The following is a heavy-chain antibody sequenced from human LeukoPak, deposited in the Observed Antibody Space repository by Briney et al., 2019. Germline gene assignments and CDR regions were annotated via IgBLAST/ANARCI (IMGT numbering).Heavy chain of an antibody. J-gene: IGHJ6*03. Sequence: PVRVSSTAARYTFTPYDINWGRQAAGHGVEGMGGRNNDSGKKGYEQKFQGRVTMSRNTSISTAYMGLSRVSSEDTAVYYCARSGYYGIYCYYYMDVWGKGTTVTVSS. CDR3: ARSGYYGIYCYYYMDV. CDR1: RYTFTPYD. D-gene: IGHD5-12*01. CDR2: RNNDSGKK. V-gene: IGHV1-8*01.